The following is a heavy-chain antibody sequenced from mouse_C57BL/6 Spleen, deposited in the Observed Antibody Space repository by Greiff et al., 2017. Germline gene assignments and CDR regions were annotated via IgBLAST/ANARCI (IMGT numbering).Heavy chain of an antibody. CDR1: GFPFSSYG. D-gene: IGHD2-4*01. CDR2: ISSGGSYT. V-gene: IGHV5-6*01. CDR3: ARQDYDYDLWFAY. Sequence: EVQLQESGGDLVKPGGSLKLSCAASGFPFSSYGMSWVRPTPDKRLEWVATISSGGSYTYYPDSVKGRFTISRDNAKNTLYLQMSSLKSEDTAMYYCARQDYDYDLWFAYWGQGTLVTVSA. J-gene: IGHJ3*01.